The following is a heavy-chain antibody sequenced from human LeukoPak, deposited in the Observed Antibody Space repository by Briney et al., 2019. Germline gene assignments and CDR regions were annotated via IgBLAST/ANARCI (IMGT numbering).Heavy chain of an antibody. V-gene: IGHV1-69*04. J-gene: IGHJ4*02. Sequence: GASVKVSCKASGGTFSSYAISWVRQAPGQGLEWMGRIIPILGIANYAQKFQGRVTITADKSTSTAYMELSSLRSEDTAVYYCARATYSGYDVRQAPPRVWGQGTLVTVSS. CDR2: IIPILGIA. CDR1: GGTFSSYA. CDR3: ARATYSGYDVRQAPPRV. D-gene: IGHD5-12*01.